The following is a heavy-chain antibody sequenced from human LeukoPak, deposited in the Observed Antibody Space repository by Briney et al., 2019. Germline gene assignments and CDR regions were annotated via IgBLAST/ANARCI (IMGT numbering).Heavy chain of an antibody. D-gene: IGHD1-26*01. CDR1: GFTFSIYG. J-gene: IGHJ4*01. CDR3: ARSNTGRSDY. V-gene: IGHV3-33*01. Sequence: PGRSLRLSCAASGFTFSIYGMHWVRQAPGKGLEWVAVIWYDGSKTYYADSVKGRFTISRDNSKNTLYLQMSSLRADDTAVYYCARSNTGRSDYWGQGTLVTVSS. CDR2: IWYDGSKT.